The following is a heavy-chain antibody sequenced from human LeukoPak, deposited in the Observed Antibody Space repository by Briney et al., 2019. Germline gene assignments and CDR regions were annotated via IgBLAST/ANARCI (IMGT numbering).Heavy chain of an antibody. Sequence: GGSLRLSCAASGFTFSSYAMHWVRQAPGKGLEWVAVISYDGSNKYYADSVKGRFTISRDNSKNTLYLQMNSLRAEDTAVYYCAKDSPLDYDSSGYYPLNWFDPWGQGTLVTVSS. CDR2: ISYDGSNK. J-gene: IGHJ5*02. CDR3: AKDSPLDYDSSGYYPLNWFDP. V-gene: IGHV3-30*04. CDR1: GFTFSSYA. D-gene: IGHD3-22*01.